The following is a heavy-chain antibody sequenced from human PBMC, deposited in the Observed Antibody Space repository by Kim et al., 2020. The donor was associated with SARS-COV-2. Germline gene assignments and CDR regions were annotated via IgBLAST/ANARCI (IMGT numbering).Heavy chain of an antibody. CDR2: WYN. Sequence: WYNDYAVSVKSRITTNPDTSENQFSLQLNSVTPEDPAVYYCARPTGDAFDIWGQGTMVTVS. CDR3: ARPTGDAFDI. V-gene: IGHV6-1*01. J-gene: IGHJ3*02.